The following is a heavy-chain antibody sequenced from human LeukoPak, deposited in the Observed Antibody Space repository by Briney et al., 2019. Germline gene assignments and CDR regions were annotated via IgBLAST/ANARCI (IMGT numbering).Heavy chain of an antibody. CDR2: ISYDGSNK. CDR3: AKGRGWADIHH. CDR1: GVTFSGYG. J-gene: IGHJ5*02. D-gene: IGHD6-19*01. V-gene: IGHV3-30*18. Sequence: GRSLRLSCAASGVTFSGYGMHGVRQAPGKGVGWGAVISYDGSNKYYADSVKGRFTISRDNSQNTLYLQMSRLRAEDTAVYYCAKGRGWADIHHWGQGTLVTVPS.